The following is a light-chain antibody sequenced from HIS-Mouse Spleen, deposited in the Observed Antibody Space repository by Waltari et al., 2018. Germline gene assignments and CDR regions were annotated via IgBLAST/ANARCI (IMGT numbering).Light chain of an antibody. CDR1: QGISSY. Sequence: IRMTQSPSSLSASTGARVPITCRASQGISSYLAWYQQKPGKAPKLLIYAASTLQSGVPSRFSGSGSGTDFTLTISCLQSEDFATYYCQQYYSYPYTFGQGTKLEIK. V-gene: IGKV1-8*01. J-gene: IGKJ2*01. CDR3: QQYYSYPYT. CDR2: AAS.